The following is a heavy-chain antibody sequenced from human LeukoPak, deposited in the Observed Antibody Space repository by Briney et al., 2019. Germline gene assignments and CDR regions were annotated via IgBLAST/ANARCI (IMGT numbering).Heavy chain of an antibody. D-gene: IGHD5-24*01. V-gene: IGHV3-48*03. CDR2: ITSGGSVI. CDR3: ATDFWLYNSHAT. CDR1: GFTFKTYH. J-gene: IGHJ4*02. Sequence: GRSLRLSCVASGFTFKTYHMNWVRQAPGKGLEWLSGITSGGSVIYYADSVKGRFTISRDDAMNSVFLQMSGLTVDDTAVYYCATDFWLYNSHATWGQGTLVTVSS.